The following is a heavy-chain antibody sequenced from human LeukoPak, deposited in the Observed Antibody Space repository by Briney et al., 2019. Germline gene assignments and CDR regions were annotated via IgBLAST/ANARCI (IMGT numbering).Heavy chain of an antibody. CDR3: ARDDSSGYYYVPLSAYYFDY. CDR1: GFTFSSYS. V-gene: IGHV3-21*01. J-gene: IGHJ4*02. CDR2: ISSSSSYI. D-gene: IGHD3-22*01. Sequence: GGSLRLSCAASGFTFSSYSMNWVRQAPGKGLEWVSSISSSSSYIYYADSVKGRFTISRDNAKNSLYLQMNSLRAEDTAVYYCARDDSSGYYYVPLSAYYFDYWGQGTLVTVSS.